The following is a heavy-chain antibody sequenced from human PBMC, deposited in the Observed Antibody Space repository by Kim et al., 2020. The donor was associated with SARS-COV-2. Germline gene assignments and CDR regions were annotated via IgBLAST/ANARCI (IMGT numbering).Heavy chain of an antibody. D-gene: IGHD3-9*01. J-gene: IGHJ4*02. CDR1: GFTSSDYR. CDR2: IDGSGGES. V-gene: IGHV3-21*05. Sequence: GGSLRLSCAASGFTSSDYRMNWVRQAPGKGLEWVAFIDGSGGESWYADSVTGRFTVSRDNAKNSLHLQMSSLREEDTAVYYCARDRFLDTWGQGTLVTVST. CDR3: ARDRFLDT.